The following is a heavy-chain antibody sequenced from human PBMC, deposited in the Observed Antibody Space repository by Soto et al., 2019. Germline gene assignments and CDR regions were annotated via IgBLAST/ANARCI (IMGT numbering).Heavy chain of an antibody. V-gene: IGHV3-30*03. D-gene: IGHD2-21*02. CDR3: VGGRYFGDY. CDR1: GFTFSNYG. Sequence: GGSLRLSCAASGFTFSNYGMQWVRQAPGKGLEWVTVISYDGSNKYYADSVKGRFTISRDNSKNTVYLQLSSLRPEDTAVYYCVGGRYFGDYWGKGAMVTVSS. CDR2: ISYDGSNK. J-gene: IGHJ4*02.